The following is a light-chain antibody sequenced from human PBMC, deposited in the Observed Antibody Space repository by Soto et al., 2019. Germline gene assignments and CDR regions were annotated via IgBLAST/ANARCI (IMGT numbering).Light chain of an antibody. J-gene: IGKJ1*01. CDR3: QQYYTYSRT. CDR2: DAS. V-gene: IGKV1-5*01. Sequence: DIKMTQSPSTLSASVGDRVTVTCRASQTIGSWLAWYQQKPGRATKLLIYDASTLQSGVPSRFSGSGSGTEFTLTISSLQPDDFATYSCQQYYTYSRTFGQGTKVDIK. CDR1: QTIGSW.